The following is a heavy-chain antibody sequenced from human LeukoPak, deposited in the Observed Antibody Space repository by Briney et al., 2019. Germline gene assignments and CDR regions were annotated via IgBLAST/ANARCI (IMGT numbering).Heavy chain of an antibody. J-gene: IGHJ5*02. CDR3: ARVALNYDFWSGYTNWFDP. D-gene: IGHD3-3*01. Sequence: PSETLSLICAVYGGSFSGYYWSWIRQPPGKGLEWIGEINHSGGTNYNPSLKSRVTISVDTSKNQFSLKLSSVTAADTAVYYCARVALNYDFWSGYTNWFDPWGQGTLVTVSS. CDR1: GGSFSGYY. CDR2: INHSGGT. V-gene: IGHV4-34*01.